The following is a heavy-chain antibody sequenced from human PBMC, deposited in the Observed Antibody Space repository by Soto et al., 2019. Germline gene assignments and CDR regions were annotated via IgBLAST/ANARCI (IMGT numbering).Heavy chain of an antibody. V-gene: IGHV1-69*13. CDR3: AGGYCSSTSCYVPYGMDV. CDR1: GGTFSSYA. D-gene: IGHD2-2*01. CDR2: IIPIFGTA. J-gene: IGHJ6*02. Sequence: GASVKVSCKASGGTFSSYAISWVRQAPGQGLEWMGGIIPIFGTANYAQKFQGRVTITADESTSTAYMELSSLRSEDTAVYYCAGGYCSSTSCYVPYGMDVWGQGTTVTVSS.